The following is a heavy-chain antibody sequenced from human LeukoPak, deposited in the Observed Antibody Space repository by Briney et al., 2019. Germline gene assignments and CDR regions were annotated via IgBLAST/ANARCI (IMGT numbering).Heavy chain of an antibody. Sequence: SETLSLTCTVSGDSLNSYYWSWIRQPPGEGLQWIGYIFYSGSSNYNASLRCRVAISVDTSKNQFSLKLTSVTAADTAVYYCAGRAARFFDYWGQGILVTVSS. CDR1: GDSLNSYY. D-gene: IGHD6-25*01. V-gene: IGHV4-59*01. CDR2: IFYSGSS. J-gene: IGHJ4*02. CDR3: AGRAARFFDY.